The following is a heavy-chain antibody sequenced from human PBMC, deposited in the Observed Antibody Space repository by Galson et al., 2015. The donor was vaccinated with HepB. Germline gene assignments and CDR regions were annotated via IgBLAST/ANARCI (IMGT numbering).Heavy chain of an antibody. CDR3: ARGEWGSSWTPHYYYYGMDV. Sequence: SVKVSCKASGGTFSSYAISWVRQAPGQGLEWMGGIIPIFGTANYAQKFQGRVTITADESTSTAYMELSSLRSEDTAVYYCARGEWGSSWTPHYYYYGMDVWGQGTTVTVSS. CDR1: GGTFSSYA. V-gene: IGHV1-69*13. D-gene: IGHD6-13*01. CDR2: IIPIFGTA. J-gene: IGHJ6*02.